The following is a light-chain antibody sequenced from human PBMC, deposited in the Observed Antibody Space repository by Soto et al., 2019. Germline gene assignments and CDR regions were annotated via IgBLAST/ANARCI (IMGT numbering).Light chain of an antibody. Sequence: EIAWTQGPETLSLTSGERAPLSCRASPSVTNYLAWYQQKPGQPPRLLIYGAFNRAAGIPARFSGSGSGTDFTLTISTLEHEDSAVYYYHQRSLSPPVTFGQGTRLEIK. J-gene: IGKJ5*01. CDR1: PSVTNY. V-gene: IGKV3-11*01. CDR3: HQRSLSPPVT. CDR2: GAF.